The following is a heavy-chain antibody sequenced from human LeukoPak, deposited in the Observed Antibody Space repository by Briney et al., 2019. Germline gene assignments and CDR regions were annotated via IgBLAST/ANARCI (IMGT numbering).Heavy chain of an antibody. V-gene: IGHV4-59*08. D-gene: IGHD2-15*01. CDR3: ASAVVAATLFDY. CDR2: IYYSGST. J-gene: IGHJ4*02. Sequence: SETLSLTCTVSGGSISSYYWSWIRQPPGKGLEWIGYIYYSGSTNYNPSLKSRVTISVDTSKNQFSLKLSSVTAADTAVYYCASAVVAATLFDYWGQGTLVTVSS. CDR1: GGSISSYY.